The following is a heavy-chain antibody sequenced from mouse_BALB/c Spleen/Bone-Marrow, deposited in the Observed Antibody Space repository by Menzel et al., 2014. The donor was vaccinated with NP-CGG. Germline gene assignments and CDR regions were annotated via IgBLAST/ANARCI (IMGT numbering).Heavy chain of an antibody. CDR2: IYPGNSDA. D-gene: IGHD2-4*01. V-gene: IGHV1-5*01. Sequence: EVQLQQSGTVLARPGASVKMSCKASGYSFISYWMHWVKQRPGQGLEWIGAIYPGNSDASYNQKVKGKARLTAVTSASTAYMELISLTNEDSAVYYCTRWGVYDYDGGFAYWGQGTLVTVPA. J-gene: IGHJ3*01. CDR1: GYSFISYW. CDR3: TRWGVYDYDGGFAY.